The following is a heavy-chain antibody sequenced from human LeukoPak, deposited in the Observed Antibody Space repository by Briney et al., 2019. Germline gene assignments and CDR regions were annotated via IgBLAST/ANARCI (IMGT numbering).Heavy chain of an antibody. Sequence: SETLSLTCTVSGGSISSSSYYWSWIRQPPGKGLEWIAYTSTSGSTKYNPSLQSRVTISVDTSKNQFALKVTSVTAADTAVYYCARRRGYCSSSSCYGFDPWGQGTLVTVSS. CDR3: ARRRGYCSSSSCYGFDP. D-gene: IGHD2-2*01. CDR1: GGSISSSSYY. J-gene: IGHJ5*02. V-gene: IGHV4-61*05. CDR2: TSTSGST.